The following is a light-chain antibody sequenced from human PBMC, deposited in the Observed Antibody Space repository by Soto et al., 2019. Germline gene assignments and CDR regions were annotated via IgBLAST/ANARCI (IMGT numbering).Light chain of an antibody. CDR3: QQRSDWPPIT. V-gene: IGKV3-11*01. CDR1: QTVNSR. Sequence: EIVLTQSPATLSSSPGERATLSCRASQTVNSRVAWYQHKPGQAPRLLIYHTSNRAAGVPYRFRGSGSGTDFTLTISSVEPEDFGVYYCQQRSDWPPITFGQGTRLEIK. CDR2: HTS. J-gene: IGKJ5*01.